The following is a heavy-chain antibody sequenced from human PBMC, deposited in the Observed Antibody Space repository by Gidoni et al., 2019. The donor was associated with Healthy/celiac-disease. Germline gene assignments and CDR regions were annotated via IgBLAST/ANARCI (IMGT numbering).Heavy chain of an antibody. D-gene: IGHD6-13*01. V-gene: IGHV5-51*01. CDR3: ARPAIAAAGIPIDFQH. J-gene: IGHJ1*01. CDR2: IYPGDSDT. Sequence: EVQLVQSGAEVKTPGESLKISCKGSGYSFTRYWIGWVRQMPGKGLEWMGIIYPGDSDTRYSPSFQGQVTISADKSISTAYLQWSSLKASDTAMYYCARPAIAAAGIPIDFQHWGQGTLVTVSS. CDR1: GYSFTRYW.